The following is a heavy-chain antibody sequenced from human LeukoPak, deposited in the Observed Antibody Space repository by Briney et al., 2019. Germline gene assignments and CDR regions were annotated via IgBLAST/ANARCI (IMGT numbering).Heavy chain of an antibody. Sequence: PGGSLRLSCAASGFTFDDYAMHWVRQAPGKGLEWVSGISWNSGSIGYADSVKGRFTISRDNAKNSLYLQMNSLRAEDMALYYCAKGSLYSSSGYFDYWGQGTLVTVSS. J-gene: IGHJ4*02. V-gene: IGHV3-9*03. D-gene: IGHD6-6*01. CDR3: AKGSLYSSSGYFDY. CDR2: ISWNSGSI. CDR1: GFTFDDYA.